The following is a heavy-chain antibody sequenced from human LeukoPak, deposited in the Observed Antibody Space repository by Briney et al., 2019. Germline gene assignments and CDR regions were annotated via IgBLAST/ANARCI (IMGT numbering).Heavy chain of an antibody. Sequence: GGSLRLSCAASGFTFSTYAMTGVRQAPGRGLEWVARIKEDGSDTYYVDSVKGRFTISRDKAKKTVYLQMNSLRVEDTAVYYCAREWWYLDYWGQGTLVTVSS. V-gene: IGHV3-7*05. J-gene: IGHJ4*02. CDR1: GFTFSTYA. CDR2: IKEDGSDT. D-gene: IGHD2-15*01. CDR3: AREWWYLDY.